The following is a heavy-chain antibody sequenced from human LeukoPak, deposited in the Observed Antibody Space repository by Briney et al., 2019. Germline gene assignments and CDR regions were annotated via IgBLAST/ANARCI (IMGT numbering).Heavy chain of an antibody. J-gene: IGHJ3*02. CDR2: IKQDGSEK. D-gene: IGHD3-10*01. CDR3: ARAYYYGSANAFDI. CDR1: GFTFSSYW. Sequence: GGSLRLSCAASGFTFSSYWMSWVRQAPGKGLEWAANIKQDGSEKYYVDSVKGRFTISRDNAKNSLYLQMNSLRAEDTALYYCARAYYYGSANAFDIWGQGTMVTVSS. V-gene: IGHV3-7*04.